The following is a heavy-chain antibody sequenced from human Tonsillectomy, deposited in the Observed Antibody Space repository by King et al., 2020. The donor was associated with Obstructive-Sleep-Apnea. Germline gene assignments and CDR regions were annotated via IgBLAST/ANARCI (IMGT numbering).Heavy chain of an antibody. J-gene: IGHJ4*02. V-gene: IGHV3-9*01. D-gene: IGHD3-10*01. CDR1: GFTFEDYA. Sequence: VQLVESGGGLVKPGRSLRLSCAASGFTFEDYAMHWVRQAPGKGLEGVSGISWNSGNKGYADSVEGRFIIARDNAQKSLFLQMNSLRAEDTALYYCAKDKEGFGSGSFGFDYWGQGILVIVSS. CDR3: AKDKEGFGSGSFGFDY. CDR2: ISWNSGNK.